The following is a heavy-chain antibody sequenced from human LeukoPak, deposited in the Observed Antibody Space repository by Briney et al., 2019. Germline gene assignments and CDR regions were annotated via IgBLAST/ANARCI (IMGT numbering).Heavy chain of an antibody. V-gene: IGHV3-30*04. CDR2: ISYDGSNK. CDR3: ARPVSSGSYYRNVDY. Sequence: GGSLRLSCAASGFTLSSYAMHWVRQAPGKGLEWVAVISYDGSNKYYADSVKGRFTISRDNSKNTLYLQMNSLRAEDTAVYYCARPVSSGSYYRNVDYWGQGTLVTVSS. J-gene: IGHJ4*02. D-gene: IGHD3-10*01. CDR1: GFTLSSYA.